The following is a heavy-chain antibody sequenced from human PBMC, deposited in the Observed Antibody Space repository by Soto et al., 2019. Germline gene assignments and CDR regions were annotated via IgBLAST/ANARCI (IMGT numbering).Heavy chain of an antibody. J-gene: IGHJ4*02. CDR3: ASGAYYYDSSGYSPYYFDY. Sequence: ASVKVSCKASGYTFTSYGISWVRQAPGQGLEWMGWISAYNGNTNYAQKLQGRVTMTTDTSTSTAYMELSSVTAADTAVYYCASGAYYYDSSGYSPYYFDYWGQGTLVTVSS. CDR2: ISAYNGNT. CDR1: GYTFTSYG. V-gene: IGHV1-18*01. D-gene: IGHD3-22*01.